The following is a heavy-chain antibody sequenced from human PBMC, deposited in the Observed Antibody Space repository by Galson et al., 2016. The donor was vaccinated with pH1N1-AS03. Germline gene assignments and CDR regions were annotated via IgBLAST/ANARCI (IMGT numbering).Heavy chain of an antibody. J-gene: IGHJ4*02. CDR3: ARGLTYHFCSGSGF. CDR2: ISPIFGSA. D-gene: IGHD3-10*02. V-gene: IGHV1-69*06. CDR1: GGTLNNYA. Sequence: SVKVSCKASGGTLNNYAVNWVRQAPGQGLEWMGGISPIFGSANHAQKFQGRVTITADIFTNTAYMGLSGLSSEDTAVYYCARGLTYHFCSGSGFWGQGTLVTVSS.